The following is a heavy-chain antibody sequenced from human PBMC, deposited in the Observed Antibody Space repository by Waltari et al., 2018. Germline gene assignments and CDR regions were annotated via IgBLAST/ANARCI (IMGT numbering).Heavy chain of an antibody. V-gene: IGHV7-4-1*02. J-gene: IGHJ5*02. D-gene: IGHD2-2*01. CDR3: TREVVPAATIVVNWFDP. CDR2: IITSTGNP. Sequence: QVQLVQSGSELKKPGASVKISCKASGYLFTSYAITWVRQAPGQGLELMGWIITSTGNPTYAQGFTGRFVFSLDTSVSTAYLEINNLKAEDTAVYYCTREVVPAATIVVNWFDPWGQGTLVTVSS. CDR1: GYLFTSYA.